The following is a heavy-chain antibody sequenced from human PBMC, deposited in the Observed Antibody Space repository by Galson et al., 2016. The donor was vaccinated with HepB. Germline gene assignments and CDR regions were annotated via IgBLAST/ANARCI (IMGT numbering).Heavy chain of an antibody. CDR1: GFTFSSHA. J-gene: IGHJ3*02. CDR3: VRDAWSGYYARDAFDI. Sequence: SLRLSCAASGFTFSSHAMHWVRQAAGKGLEWVSYISSSSSDISYADTVKGRFIISRDKAKKYMYLTMNSLRDEDTAVYYCVRDAWSGYYARDAFDIWGQGTMVTVSS. V-gene: IGHV3-21*01. D-gene: IGHD3-3*01. CDR2: ISSSSSDI.